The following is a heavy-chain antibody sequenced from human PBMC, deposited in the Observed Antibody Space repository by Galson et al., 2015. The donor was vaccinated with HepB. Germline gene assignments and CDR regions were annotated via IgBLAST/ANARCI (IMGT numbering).Heavy chain of an antibody. CDR3: ARGYSGAFDI. Sequence: SLRLSCAASGFTFATFAMNWVRQVPGQGLEWVSYISSNSGAIYYSDSVEGRFTISRDKGKSSLFLQMNSLRAEDTSLYFCARGYSGAFDIWGQGTMVTVSS. CDR1: GFTFATFA. CDR2: ISSNSGAI. D-gene: IGHD1-14*01. V-gene: IGHV3-48*01. J-gene: IGHJ3*02.